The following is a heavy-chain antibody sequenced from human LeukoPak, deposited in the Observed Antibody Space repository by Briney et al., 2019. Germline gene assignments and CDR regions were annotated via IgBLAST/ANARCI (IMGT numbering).Heavy chain of an antibody. D-gene: IGHD2-2*01. V-gene: IGHV4-30-2*01. Sequence: SQTLSLTCAVSGGSISSGGYSWSWIRQPPGKGLEWIGYIYHSGSTYYNPSLKSRVTILVDRSKNQFSLKLSSVTAADTAVYYCASREAAIGAFDIWGQGTMVTVSS. J-gene: IGHJ3*02. CDR1: GGSISSGGYS. CDR3: ASREAAIGAFDI. CDR2: IYHSGST.